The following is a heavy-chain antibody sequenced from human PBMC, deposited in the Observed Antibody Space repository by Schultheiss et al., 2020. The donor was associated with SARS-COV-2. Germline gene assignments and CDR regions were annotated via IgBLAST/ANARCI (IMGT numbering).Heavy chain of an antibody. CDR1: GFTFSNYA. V-gene: IGHV3-23*01. J-gene: IGHJ6*02. CDR2: ISGSGGST. Sequence: GGSLRLSCAASGFTFSNYAMTWVRQAPGRGLEWVSGISGSGGSTYYADSVKGRFTISRDNSKNTLYLQMNSLRAEDTAVYYCAQTYLGSYFYYGMDVWGQGTTVTVSS. CDR3: AQTYLGSYFYYGMDV. D-gene: IGHD1-26*01.